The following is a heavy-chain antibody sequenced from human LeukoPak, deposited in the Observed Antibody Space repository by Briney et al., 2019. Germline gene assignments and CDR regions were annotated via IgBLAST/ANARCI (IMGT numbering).Heavy chain of an antibody. J-gene: IGHJ4*02. D-gene: IGHD2-2*01. CDR2: ISNTGGGT. CDR3: AKVVQSLGYCSTCLRHFDY. Sequence: PGGSLRLSCAASGFSFGDYAMSRVRQSPGKGLEWVSAISNTGGGTYYADSVKGRFTISRDNSKNTLYVQMNSLRAEDTAVYYCAKVVQSLGYCSTCLRHFDYWGQGTLVTVSS. CDR1: GFSFGDYA. V-gene: IGHV3-23*01.